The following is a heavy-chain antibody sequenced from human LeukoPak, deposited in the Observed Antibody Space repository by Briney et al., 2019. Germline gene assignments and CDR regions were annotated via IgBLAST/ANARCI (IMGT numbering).Heavy chain of an antibody. V-gene: IGHV3-7*03. D-gene: IGHD3-3*01. Sequence: GGSLRLSCEASGFTFSNYWMSWVRQAPGKGLECVANIKQDGSEKHYVDSVTGRFTIARDNSKNLVYLQMNTLRAENTSIYYCASGVVFDYWGQGILVTVSS. CDR2: IKQDGSEK. CDR1: GFTFSNYW. J-gene: IGHJ4*02. CDR3: ASGVVFDY.